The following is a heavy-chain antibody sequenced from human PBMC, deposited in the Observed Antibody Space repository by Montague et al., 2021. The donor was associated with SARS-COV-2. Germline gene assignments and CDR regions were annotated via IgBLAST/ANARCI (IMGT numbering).Heavy chain of an antibody. CDR1: GGSISSYF. D-gene: IGHD3-22*01. Sequence: SETLSLTCTVFGGSISSYFWNWIRQPAGKGLEWIGRIETSGSTNYNSSLKSRVTMSIDTSKNQFSLKLSSVTAADTAVYYCARESHYYDSSGHFDYWGQGTLVTVSS. CDR2: IETSGST. V-gene: IGHV4-4*07. CDR3: ARESHYYDSSGHFDY. J-gene: IGHJ4*02.